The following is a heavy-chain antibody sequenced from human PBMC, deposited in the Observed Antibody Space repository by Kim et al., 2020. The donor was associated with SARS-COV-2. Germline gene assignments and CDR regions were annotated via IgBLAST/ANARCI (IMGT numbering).Heavy chain of an antibody. D-gene: IGHD6-19*01. Sequence: SETLSLTCTVSGGSISSSSYYWGWIRQPPGKGLEWIGSIYYSGSTYYNPSLKSRVTIFVDTSKNQFSLKLSSVTAADTAVYYCAGWQAVSGVRFDYWGQGTLVTVS. J-gene: IGHJ4*02. V-gene: IGHV4-39*01. CDR1: GGSISSSSYY. CDR3: AGWQAVSGVRFDY. CDR2: IYYSGST.